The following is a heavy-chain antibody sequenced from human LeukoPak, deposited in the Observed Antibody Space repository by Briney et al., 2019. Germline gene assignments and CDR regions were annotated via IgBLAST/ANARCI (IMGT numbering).Heavy chain of an antibody. CDR2: IYYSGST. V-gene: IGHV4-31*03. CDR3: ARLPGPYYYYYMDV. CDR1: GGSISSGGYY. Sequence: PSETLSLTCTVSGGSISSGGYYWSWIRQHPGKGLEWIGYIYYSGSTYYNPSLKSRVTISVDTSKNQFSLKLSSVTAADTAVYYCARLPGPYYYYYMDVWGKGTTVTVSS. J-gene: IGHJ6*03.